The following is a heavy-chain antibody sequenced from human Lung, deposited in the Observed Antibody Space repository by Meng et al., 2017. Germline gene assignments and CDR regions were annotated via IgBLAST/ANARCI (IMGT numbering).Heavy chain of an antibody. CDR1: GGTFSRSG. CDR2: IIPLFDTT. V-gene: IGHV1-69*01. Sequence: VQAGGEVKEPGSLGNVSCKASGGTFSRSGIRWVRQAPGQGLEWMGGIIPLFDTTHYAQNFQGRVSITADESTRTAYMELSSLRSEDTAVYYCARALGLTTMMTYWGQGTLVTVSS. CDR3: ARALGLTTMMTY. J-gene: IGHJ4*02. D-gene: IGHD3-22*01.